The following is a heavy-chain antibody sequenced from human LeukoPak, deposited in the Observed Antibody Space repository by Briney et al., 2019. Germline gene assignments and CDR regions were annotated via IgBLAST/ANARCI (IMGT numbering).Heavy chain of an antibody. D-gene: IGHD3-3*01. CDR1: GFTFDDYA. Sequence: PGGSLRLSCAASGFTFDDYATHWVRQAPGKGLEWVSGISWNSGSIGYADSVKGRFTISRDNAKNSLYLQMNSLRAEDTALYYCAKDGDFWSGYVTPYYFDYWGQGTLVTVSS. CDR3: AKDGDFWSGYVTPYYFDY. CDR2: ISWNSGSI. V-gene: IGHV3-9*01. J-gene: IGHJ4*02.